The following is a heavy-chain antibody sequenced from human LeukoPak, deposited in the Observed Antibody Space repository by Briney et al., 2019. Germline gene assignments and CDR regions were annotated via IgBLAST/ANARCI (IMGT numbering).Heavy chain of an antibody. CDR2: MSGSGSSI. V-gene: IGHV3-11*01. J-gene: IGHJ3*01. Sequence: GGSLRLSCAASGFSFSNYYMSWVRRAPGEGLEWIAYMSGSGSSINYADSVQGRFTISRDNAQKSLYLQMTSLRPDDTAVYYCARNPDIEIRPAAFDVWGQGTKVTVSS. CDR3: ARNPDIEIRPAAFDV. CDR1: GFSFSNYY. D-gene: IGHD5-12*01.